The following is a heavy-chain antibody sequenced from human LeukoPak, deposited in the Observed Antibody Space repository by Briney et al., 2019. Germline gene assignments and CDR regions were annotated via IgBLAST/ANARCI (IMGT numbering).Heavy chain of an antibody. Sequence: ASVKVSCKASGYSFTGYYMHWVRQAPGQGLGWMGWINPNSGGTNYAQKFQGRVTMTRDTSISTAYMELSRLRSEDTAVYYCARASSSWYWGAYYFDYWGQGTLVTVSS. CDR3: ARASSSWYWGAYYFDY. CDR1: GYSFTGYY. D-gene: IGHD6-13*01. J-gene: IGHJ4*02. CDR2: INPNSGGT. V-gene: IGHV1-2*02.